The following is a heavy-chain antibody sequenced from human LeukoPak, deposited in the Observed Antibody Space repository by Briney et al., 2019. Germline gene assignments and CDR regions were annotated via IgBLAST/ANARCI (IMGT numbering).Heavy chain of an antibody. D-gene: IGHD1-1*01. Sequence: SETLSLTCTLSGVSIIDYYWSWIRQPAGKGLEWIGRIYTTGGTNYNPSLKSRVTMSIDTSKNQFSPKLNSVTAADTAVYYCARVQEVVQDYSYYYYMDVCGKGTTVTVS. CDR3: ARVQEVVQDYSYYYYMDV. CDR1: GVSIIDYY. CDR2: IYTTGGT. J-gene: IGHJ6*03. V-gene: IGHV4-4*07.